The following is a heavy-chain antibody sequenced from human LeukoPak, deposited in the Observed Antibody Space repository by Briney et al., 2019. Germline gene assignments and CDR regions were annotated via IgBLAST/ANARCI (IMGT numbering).Heavy chain of an antibody. CDR2: INPAGSRT. V-gene: IGHV5-51*01. CDR1: GYSFTSYW. CDR3: ARLHSPYCTTTTCNDAYYLDF. Sequence: GESLKISCKGSGYSFTSYWIGWVRQMPGSGLEWMGVINPAGSRTRYSPSFQGQVTISVDKSINTAYLQWSSLRASDTAIFYCARLHSPYCTTTTCNDAYYLDFWGQGTLVTVSS. D-gene: IGHD2-2*01. J-gene: IGHJ4*02.